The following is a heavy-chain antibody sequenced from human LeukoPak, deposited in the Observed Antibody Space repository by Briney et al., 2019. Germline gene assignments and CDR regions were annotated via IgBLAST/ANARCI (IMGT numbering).Heavy chain of an antibody. D-gene: IGHD4-17*01. CDR2: VRFDETFK. J-gene: IGHJ4*02. CDR3: ARFATTLTSG. Sequence: GGSLRLSCAASGFTFSTSGTHWVRQTPGQGLEWVAFVRFDETFKYYADSVKGRFTISRDNSRNTVFLQMNSLRLEDTAVYYCARFATTLTSGWGQGTLVIVPS. CDR1: GFTFSTSG. V-gene: IGHV3-30*02.